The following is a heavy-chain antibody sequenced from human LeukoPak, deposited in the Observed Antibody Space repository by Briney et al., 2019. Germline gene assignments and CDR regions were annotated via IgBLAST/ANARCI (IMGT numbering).Heavy chain of an antibody. Sequence: ASVTVSCKASGYTFTSYYIHWVRQAPGQGLEWMGLINPSGEFTTYAQKFQGRVTVTRDMSTSTVYMELSSLRSEDTAVYYCARDLGSGQIGTTPGGLDYWGQGTLVTVSS. D-gene: IGHD1-7*01. J-gene: IGHJ4*02. CDR3: ARDLGSGQIGTTPGGLDY. CDR1: GYTFTSYY. V-gene: IGHV1-46*01. CDR2: INPSGEFT.